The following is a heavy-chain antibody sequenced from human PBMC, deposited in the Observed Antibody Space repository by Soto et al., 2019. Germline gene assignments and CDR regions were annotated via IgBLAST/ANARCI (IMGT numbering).Heavy chain of an antibody. CDR3: ARRTTTVTTWFDP. D-gene: IGHD4-17*01. CDR1: GYSFTNYW. Sequence: GESLKISCKGSGYSFTNYWIGWVRQMPGKGLEWMGIIYPGDSDTRYSPSFQGQVTISADKSISTAYLQWSSLKASDTAMYYCARRTTTVTTWFDPWGQGTLATVSS. CDR2: IYPGDSDT. J-gene: IGHJ5*02. V-gene: IGHV5-51*01.